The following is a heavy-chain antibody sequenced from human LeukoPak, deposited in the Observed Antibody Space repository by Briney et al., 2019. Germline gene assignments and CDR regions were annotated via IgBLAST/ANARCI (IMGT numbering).Heavy chain of an antibody. V-gene: IGHV3-30*03. Sequence: AGGSLGLSCAASGFTFSNYGMHWVRQAPGKGLEWVAVISYDGSNKYYADSVKGRFTISRDNSKNTLYLQMNSLRAEDTAVYYCARRGATRTVDYWGQGTLVTVSS. J-gene: IGHJ4*02. CDR2: ISYDGSNK. CDR1: GFTFSNYG. D-gene: IGHD1-26*01. CDR3: ARRGATRTVDY.